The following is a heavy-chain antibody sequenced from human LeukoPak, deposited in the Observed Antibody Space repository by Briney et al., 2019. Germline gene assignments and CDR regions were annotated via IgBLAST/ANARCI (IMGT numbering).Heavy chain of an antibody. D-gene: IGHD3-10*01. J-gene: IGHJ5*02. CDR3: STDRGVTS. CDR2: IKSKRDGGTA. CDR1: GLTFSNYG. Sequence: GGSLRLSCAASGLTFSNYGMNWVRQAPGKGLEWVGRIKSKRDGGTADYAAPVKGRFTISRDDSRNTLYLQMNSLETEDTAVYYCSTDRGVTSWGQGTLVTVSS. V-gene: IGHV3-15*01.